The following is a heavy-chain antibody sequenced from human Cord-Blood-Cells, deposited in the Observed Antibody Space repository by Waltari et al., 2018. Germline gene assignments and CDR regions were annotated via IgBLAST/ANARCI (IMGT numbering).Heavy chain of an antibody. CDR3: ARVYYYDSSGYYFDY. J-gene: IGHJ4*02. CDR1: GGTSSSSA. Sequence: QVQLVQSGAEVKKPGSSVKVSCKASGGTSSSSAIRWVRTAPGQGLEWMGGIIPIFGTANYAQKFQGRVTITADESTSTAYMELSSLRSEDTAVYYCARVYYYDSSGYYFDYWGQGTLVTVSS. V-gene: IGHV1-69*01. CDR2: IIPIFGTA. D-gene: IGHD3-22*01.